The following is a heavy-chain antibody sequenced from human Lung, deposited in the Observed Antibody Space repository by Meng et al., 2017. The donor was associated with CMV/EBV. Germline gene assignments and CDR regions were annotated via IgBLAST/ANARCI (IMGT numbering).Heavy chain of an antibody. CDR3: ARGISYYYGDYYYYYGMDV. CDR1: GYTFTSYY. Sequence: ASVKVSXKASGYTFTSYYMHWVRQAPGQGLEWMGIINPSGGSTSYAQKFQGRVTMTRDTSKSTVYMELSSLRSEDTAVYYCARGISYYYGDYYYYYGMDVWGQGTTVTVSS. CDR2: INPSGGST. D-gene: IGHD3-10*01. J-gene: IGHJ6*02. V-gene: IGHV1-46*01.